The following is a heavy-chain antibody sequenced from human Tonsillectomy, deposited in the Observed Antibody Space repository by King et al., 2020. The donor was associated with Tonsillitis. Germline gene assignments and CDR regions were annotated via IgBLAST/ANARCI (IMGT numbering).Heavy chain of an antibody. CDR2: INPTTWGT. D-gene: IGHD4-17*01. Sequence: VQLVESGAEVKKPGASVKVSCKASGYSFTDYCIHWVRQAPGQGLECMGWINPTTWGTKYAQKVQGSITMTRDTSITTAYMELTRLTSDDTAVYFCATNYGDPIFDYWGQGTLVTVSS. J-gene: IGHJ4*02. V-gene: IGHV1-2*02. CDR3: ATNYGDPIFDY. CDR1: GYSFTDYC.